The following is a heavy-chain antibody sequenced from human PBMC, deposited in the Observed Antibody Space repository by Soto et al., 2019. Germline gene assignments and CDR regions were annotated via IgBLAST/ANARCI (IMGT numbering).Heavy chain of an antibody. CDR3: AHRRGGDCFDF. Sequence: QITLKESGPTLVKPTQTLTLTCTFSGFSLSTSGVGVGWIRQPPGKALEWLALIYLDDDKRYSPSLKSRLTITKDTSKIQVVLTMTNMDPVDTATYYCAHRRGGDCFDFWGQGTLVTVSS. V-gene: IGHV2-5*02. CDR1: GFSLSTSGVG. D-gene: IGHD2-21*01. CDR2: IYLDDDK. J-gene: IGHJ4*02.